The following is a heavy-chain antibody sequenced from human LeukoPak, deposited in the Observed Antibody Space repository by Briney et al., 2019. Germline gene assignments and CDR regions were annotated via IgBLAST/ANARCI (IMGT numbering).Heavy chain of an antibody. Sequence: PGRSLRLSCAASGFPFSSYGMHWVRQAPGRGLEWVAIIWYDGSNEYYADSVKGRFTISRDNSKNTLYLQMNSLRAEDTAVYYCAKTTGYSSGWFDSYFDYWGQGTLVTVSS. CDR3: AKTTGYSSGWFDSYFDY. CDR2: IWYDGSNE. V-gene: IGHV3-33*06. J-gene: IGHJ4*02. CDR1: GFPFSSYG. D-gene: IGHD6-19*01.